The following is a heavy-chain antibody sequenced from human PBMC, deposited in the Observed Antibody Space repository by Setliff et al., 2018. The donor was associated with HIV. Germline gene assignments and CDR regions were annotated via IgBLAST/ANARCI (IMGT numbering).Heavy chain of an antibody. J-gene: IGHJ3*01. CDR3: ARVPNWGESPFAFDV. D-gene: IGHD7-27*01. Sequence: PSETLSLTCTLSGFSISSDGFYWTWIRQRPGKGLGWLWYIFGSGITDYKPSLQSRLRISIDTSAIQFSVELSSVTAADTALYFCARVPNWGESPFAFDVLGLGTMVTVSS. CDR2: IFGSGIT. CDR1: GFSISSDGFY. V-gene: IGHV4-31*02.